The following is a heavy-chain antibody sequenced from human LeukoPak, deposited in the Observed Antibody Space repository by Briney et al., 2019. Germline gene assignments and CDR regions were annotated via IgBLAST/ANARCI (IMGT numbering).Heavy chain of an antibody. V-gene: IGHV3-30*04. CDR1: GFTFSSYA. J-gene: IGHJ3*02. CDR2: ISYDGSNK. CDR3: ARGALYGGNGPFDI. Sequence: GGSLRLSCAASGFTFSSYAMQWVRQAPGKGLEWVAVISYDGSNKYYADSVKGRFTISRGNSKNTLYLQMNSLRAEDTAVYYCARGALYGGNGPFDIWGQGTMVTVSS. D-gene: IGHD4-23*01.